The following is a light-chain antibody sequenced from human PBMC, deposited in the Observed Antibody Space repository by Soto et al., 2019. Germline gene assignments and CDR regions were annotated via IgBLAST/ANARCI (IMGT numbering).Light chain of an antibody. J-gene: IGKJ5*01. CDR2: GAS. CDR3: QYYGSSHSNT. CDR1: QSVGFSY. V-gene: IGKV3-20*01. Sequence: EIVLTQSPGTLSLSPGERATLSCRASQSVGFSYLAWYQQKPGQAPRLLIYGASTRANGIPDRFSGSGSGTDFTLTIRRLEPEDFAVYYCQYYGSSHSNTFGQGTRLEIK.